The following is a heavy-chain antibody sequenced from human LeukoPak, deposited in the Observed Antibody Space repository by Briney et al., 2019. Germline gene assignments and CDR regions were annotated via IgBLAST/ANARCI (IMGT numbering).Heavy chain of an antibody. CDR3: AKAHCSPTSCSRIDY. CDR1: GFTFSTCA. CDR2: ISGSGGST. D-gene: IGHD2-2*01. J-gene: IGHJ4*02. V-gene: IGHV3-23*01. Sequence: GGSLRLSCAASGFTFSTCAMGWVRQAPGKGLGWVSAISGSGGSTFYADSVKGRFTISRDNSKNTVYLQMGGLRAEDTAFYCAKAHCSPTSCSRIDYWGQGTLVTVSS.